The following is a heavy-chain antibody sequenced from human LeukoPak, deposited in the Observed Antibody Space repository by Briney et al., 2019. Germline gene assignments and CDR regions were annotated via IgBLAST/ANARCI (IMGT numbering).Heavy chain of an antibody. Sequence: GGSLRLSCAASGFIFSSYGMHWVRQAPGKGLEWVAFIRYDGSNTYYADSVKGRFTISRDNSKNTLYLQMNSLRAEDTAVYYCARAAAALMDVWGKGTTVTVSS. CDR3: ARAAAALMDV. V-gene: IGHV3-30*02. CDR2: IRYDGSNT. J-gene: IGHJ6*04. CDR1: GFIFSSYG. D-gene: IGHD6-13*01.